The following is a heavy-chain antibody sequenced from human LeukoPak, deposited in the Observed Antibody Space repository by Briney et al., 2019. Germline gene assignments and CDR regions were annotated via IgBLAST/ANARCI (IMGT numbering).Heavy chain of an antibody. J-gene: IGHJ4*02. D-gene: IGHD4-23*01. CDR1: GGTFSSYA. V-gene: IGHV1-69*06. Sequence: SVKVFCKASGGTFSSYAISWVRQAPGQGLEWMGGIIPIFGTANYAQKFQGRVTITADKSTSTAYMELSSLRSEDTAVYYCARVIYGGKVYYFDYWGQGTLVTVSS. CDR2: IIPIFGTA. CDR3: ARVIYGGKVYYFDY.